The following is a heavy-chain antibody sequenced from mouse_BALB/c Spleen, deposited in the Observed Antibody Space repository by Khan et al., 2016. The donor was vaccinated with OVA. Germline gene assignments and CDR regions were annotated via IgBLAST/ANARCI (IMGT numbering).Heavy chain of an antibody. CDR2: ISDGGSYT. D-gene: IGHD1-1*02. CDR1: GFTFSDYY. Sequence: EVELVESGGGLVKPGGSLKLSCAASGFTFSDYYMHWVRQTPEKRLEWVATISDGGSYTYYSDSVKGRFTISRDDVNNNLYLQMSSLRSEDTDMYYSSGGFYGGPFTYWGQGTLVTVSA. CDR3: SGGFYGGPFTY. V-gene: IGHV5-4*02. J-gene: IGHJ3*01.